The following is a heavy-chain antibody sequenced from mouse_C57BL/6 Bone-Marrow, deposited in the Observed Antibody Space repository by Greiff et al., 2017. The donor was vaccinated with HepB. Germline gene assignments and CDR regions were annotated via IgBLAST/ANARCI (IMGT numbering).Heavy chain of an antibody. J-gene: IGHJ1*03. CDR2: IRNKANGYTT. D-gene: IGHD2-1*01. CDR1: GFTFTDYY. V-gene: IGHV7-3*01. Sequence: EVHLVESGGGLVQPGGSLSLSCAASGFTFTDYYMSWVRQPPGKALEWLGFIRNKANGYTTEYSASVKGRFTISRDNSQSILYLQMNALRAEDSATYYCARYNGNYDWYFDVWGTGTTVTVSS. CDR3: ARYNGNYDWYFDV.